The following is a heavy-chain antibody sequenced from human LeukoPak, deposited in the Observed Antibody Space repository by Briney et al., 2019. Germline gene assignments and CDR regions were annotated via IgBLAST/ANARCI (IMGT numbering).Heavy chain of an antibody. J-gene: IGHJ4*02. V-gene: IGHV4-34*01. CDR3: ARVAAARRVGHFDY. CDR1: GGSFSGYY. CDR2: INHSGST. D-gene: IGHD6-6*01. Sequence: SKTLSLTCAVYGGSFSGYYWSWIRQPPGKGLEWIGEINHSGSTNYNPSLKSRVTISVDTSKNQFSLKLSSVTAADTAVYYCARVAAARRVGHFDYWGQGTLVTVSS.